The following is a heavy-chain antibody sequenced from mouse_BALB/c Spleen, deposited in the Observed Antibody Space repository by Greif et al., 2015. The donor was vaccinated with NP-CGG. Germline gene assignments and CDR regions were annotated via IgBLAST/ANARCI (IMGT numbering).Heavy chain of an antibody. CDR1: GFTFSDYY. Sequence: EVQGVESGGGLVKPGGSLKLSCAASGFTFSDYYMYWVRQTPEKRLEWVATISDGGSYTYYPDSVKGRFTISRDNAKNNLYLQMSSLKSEDTAMYYCARDGQVRQETWFAYWGQGTLVAVSA. CDR3: ARDGQVRQETWFAY. D-gene: IGHD2-14*01. J-gene: IGHJ3*01. CDR2: ISDGGSYT. V-gene: IGHV5-4*02.